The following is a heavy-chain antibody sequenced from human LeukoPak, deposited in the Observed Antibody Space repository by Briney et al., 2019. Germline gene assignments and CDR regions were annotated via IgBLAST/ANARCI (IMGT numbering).Heavy chain of an antibody. Sequence: GSLRLSCEGSAFIFSGHWMNWVRQTPGKGLEWVASIKEDGSERQYVDSVKGRFSISRDNSKNTLYLQMNSLRAEDTAVYYCAKGRYESSGFNWAAWGQGTLVTVSS. V-gene: IGHV3-7*03. CDR1: AFIFSGHW. CDR3: AKGRYESSGFNWAA. CDR2: IKEDGSER. J-gene: IGHJ4*02. D-gene: IGHD3-22*01.